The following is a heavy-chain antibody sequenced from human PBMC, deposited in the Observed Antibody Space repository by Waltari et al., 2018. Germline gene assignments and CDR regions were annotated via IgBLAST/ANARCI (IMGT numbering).Heavy chain of an antibody. CDR2: IYLGDLDT. Sequence: VKVVQSGAEVKKPGESLKISCKVSGNNLNTFWITWVRRMPGKGLEWMGAIYLGDLDTRYSPPFRGHVTISADKYIHTAYLQLESLKISDTAIYFCASGDHFVFDSWGQGSLVTVSS. J-gene: IGHJ4*02. V-gene: IGHV5-51*01. CDR3: ASGDHFVFDS. CDR1: GNNLNTFW. D-gene: IGHD7-27*01.